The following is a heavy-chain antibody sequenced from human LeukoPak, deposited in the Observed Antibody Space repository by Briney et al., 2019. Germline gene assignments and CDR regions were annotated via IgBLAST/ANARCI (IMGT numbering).Heavy chain of an antibody. CDR2: INAVNGNT. CDR3: ARDGVDSTYDY. CDR1: GYTFTSYA. D-gene: IGHD2-21*01. J-gene: IGHJ4*02. Sequence: ASVKVSCKASGYTFTSYALHWVRQAPGQGLEWMGWINAVNGNTKYSQQFQGRVTITRDTSASTAYMELSSLRSEDTAVYYCARDGVDSTYDYWGQGTLVTVSS. V-gene: IGHV1-3*01.